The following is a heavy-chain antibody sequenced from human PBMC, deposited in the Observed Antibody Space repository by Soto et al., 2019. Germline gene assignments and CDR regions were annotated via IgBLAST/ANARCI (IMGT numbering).Heavy chain of an antibody. CDR1: GGXVSSGSSY. CDR3: ARESDSGSYYFDY. Sequence: XEXLSLTCTVSGGXVSSGSSYWSWIRQPPGKGLEWIGYIYNSGSTNYNPSLKSRVTISVDTSKNHFSLRMSSVTAAYTAVYYCARESDSGSYYFDYWGRGTLATVSS. V-gene: IGHV4-61*03. CDR2: IYNSGST. D-gene: IGHD3-10*01. J-gene: IGHJ4*02.